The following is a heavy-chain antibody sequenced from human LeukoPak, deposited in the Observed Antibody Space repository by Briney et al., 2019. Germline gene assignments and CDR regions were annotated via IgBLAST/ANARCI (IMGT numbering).Heavy chain of an antibody. CDR3: AKLSAVGIAAAGLDY. D-gene: IGHD6-13*01. J-gene: IGHJ4*02. CDR2: IRYDGSNK. Sequence: GRSLRLSCAASGFTFSSYAMHWVRQAPGKGLEWVAFIRYDGSNKYYADSVKGRFTISRDNSKNTLYLQMNSLRAEDTAVYYCAKLSAVGIAAAGLDYWGQGTLVTVSS. CDR1: GFTFSSYA. V-gene: IGHV3-30*02.